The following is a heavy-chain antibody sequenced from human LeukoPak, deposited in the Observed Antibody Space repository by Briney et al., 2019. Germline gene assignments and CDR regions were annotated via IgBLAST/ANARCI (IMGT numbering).Heavy chain of an antibody. CDR1: GFTFSSYG. V-gene: IGHV3-33*06. CDR2: IWYDGSNK. Sequence: PGRSLRLSCAASGFTFSSYGMHWVRQAPGKGLEWVAVIWYDGSNKYYADSVKGRFTISRDNSKNTLYLQMNGLRAEDTAVYYCAKDLSLGAIDYWGQGTLVTVSS. D-gene: IGHD1-26*01. CDR3: AKDLSLGAIDY. J-gene: IGHJ4*02.